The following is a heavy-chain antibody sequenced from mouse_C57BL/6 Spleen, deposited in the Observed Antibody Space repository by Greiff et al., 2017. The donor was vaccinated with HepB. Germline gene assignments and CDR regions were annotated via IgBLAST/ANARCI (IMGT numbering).Heavy chain of an antibody. Sequence: QVQLQQSGAELVRPGASVKLSCKASGYTFTDYYINWVKQRPGQGLEWIARIYPGSGNTYYNEKFKGKATLTAEKSSSTAYMQLSSLTSEDSAVYFCARDYPVYYYGSSYGYFDYWGQGTTLTVSS. J-gene: IGHJ2*01. CDR3: ARDYPVYYYGSSYGYFDY. CDR1: GYTFTDYY. CDR2: IYPGSGNT. D-gene: IGHD1-1*01. V-gene: IGHV1-76*01.